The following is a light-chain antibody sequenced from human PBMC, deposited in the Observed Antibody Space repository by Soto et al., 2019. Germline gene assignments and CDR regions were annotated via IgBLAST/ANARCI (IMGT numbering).Light chain of an antibody. V-gene: IGKV3-15*01. CDR1: QSVRGN. CDR2: GAS. J-gene: IGKJ2*01. CDR3: QQYNNWPPYT. Sequence: EIVMTQSPATLSVSPGERVTLSCRASQSVRGNLAWFQKKPGQAPRLLIYGASTRATGIPARFSGSGSGTEFTLTISSLQSEDFAVYYCQQYNNWPPYTFGQGTKVDIK.